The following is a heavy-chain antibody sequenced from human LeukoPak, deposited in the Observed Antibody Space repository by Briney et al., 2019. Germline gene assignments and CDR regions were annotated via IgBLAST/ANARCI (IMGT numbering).Heavy chain of an antibody. D-gene: IGHD6-13*01. CDR1: GSTFSSHA. Sequence: GGSLRLSCAASGSTFSSHAMSWVRQAPGKGLEWVSSISGSGGSTYYADSVKGRVTISRDNSKSTLFLQMNSLRAEDTAVYYCASWYDVTLDYWGQGTLVTVSS. CDR3: ASWYDVTLDY. CDR2: ISGSGGST. V-gene: IGHV3-23*01. J-gene: IGHJ4*02.